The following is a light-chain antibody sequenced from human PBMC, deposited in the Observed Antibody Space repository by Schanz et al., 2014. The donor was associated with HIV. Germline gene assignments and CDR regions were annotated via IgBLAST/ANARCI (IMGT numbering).Light chain of an antibody. V-gene: IGLV2-14*03. CDR2: DVT. CDR3: SSYAGTNNLWV. J-gene: IGLJ3*02. CDR1: SSDIGGYNF. Sequence: QSALTQPASVAGSPGQSITIACTGTSSDIGGYNFVSWYQQHPGKAPKLTIYDVTKRSAGASVRFSGSKSGNTAFLTISGLQAEDEADYYCSSYAGTNNLWVFGGGTKLTVL.